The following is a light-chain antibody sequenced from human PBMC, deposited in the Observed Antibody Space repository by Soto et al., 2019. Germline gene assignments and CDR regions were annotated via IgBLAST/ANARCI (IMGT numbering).Light chain of an antibody. CDR1: QSVSTD. CDR3: QQYGSSPPLT. V-gene: IGKV3-20*01. CDR2: GAS. Sequence: ALSQSSFSLSLSPGERATLSCRASQSVSTDLAWYQQKPGQAPRLRIYGASSRATGIPDRFSGSGSGTDFTLTISRLEPEDFAVYYCQQYGSSPPLTFGGGTKV. J-gene: IGKJ4*01.